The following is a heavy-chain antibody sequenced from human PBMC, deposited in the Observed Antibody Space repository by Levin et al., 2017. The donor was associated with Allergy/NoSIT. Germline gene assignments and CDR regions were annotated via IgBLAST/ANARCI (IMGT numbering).Heavy chain of an antibody. J-gene: IGHJ5*02. CDR1: GDSISGGPYDYY. D-gene: IGHD1-1*01. CDR3: AKDPRLGGTGTHEVVNWFDP. V-gene: IGHV4-31*03. Sequence: SETLSLTCTVSGDSISGGPYDYYWTWIRHHPGKGLEWLGFIHHSGSAYYNPSLKSRLTMSLDTSKNQFPLKVTSVTVADTAVYYVAKDPRLGGTGTHEVVNWFDPWGQGTLVTVSS. CDR2: IHHSGSA.